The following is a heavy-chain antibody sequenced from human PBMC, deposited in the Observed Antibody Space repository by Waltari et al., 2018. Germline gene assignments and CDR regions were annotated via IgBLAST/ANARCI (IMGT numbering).Heavy chain of an antibody. Sequence: EVQLVESGGGLIQPGGSLRLSCAASGFTVSRNYMNWVRQAPGKGLEWVSVTYSGGSTYYADSVMGRCTVSRDNSKNTLYLQMNSLRAEDTAVYYCARYLTGSYYGFDYWGQGTLVTVSS. J-gene: IGHJ4*02. CDR1: GFTVSRNY. D-gene: IGHD1-26*01. V-gene: IGHV3-53*01. CDR3: ARYLTGSYYGFDY. CDR2: TYSGGST.